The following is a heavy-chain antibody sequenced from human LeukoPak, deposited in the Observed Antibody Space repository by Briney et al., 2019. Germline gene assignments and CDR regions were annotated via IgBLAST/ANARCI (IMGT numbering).Heavy chain of an antibody. Sequence: PSETLSLTCAVSGVPFSNYYWSWGRQSPRQGLEWIGEINHSGYPNYSPSLKSRVTMSIDTSKNQFSLILTSVTAADAGVYYCTRAVAGHPDWGQGTLVTVSS. D-gene: IGHD6-19*01. J-gene: IGHJ4*02. CDR3: TRAVAGHPD. CDR1: GVPFSNYY. CDR2: INHSGYP. V-gene: IGHV4-34*01.